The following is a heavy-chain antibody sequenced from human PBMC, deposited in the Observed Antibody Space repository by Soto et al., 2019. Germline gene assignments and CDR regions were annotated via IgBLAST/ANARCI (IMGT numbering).Heavy chain of an antibody. D-gene: IGHD3-22*01. CDR1: GFTSSSYA. J-gene: IGHJ4*02. Sequence: GGSLRLSCAASGFTSSSYAMSWVRQAPGKGLEWVSAISGSGGSTYYADSVKGRFTISRDNSKNTLYLQMNSLRAEDTAVYYCAKDRSNTMIVAAQDYWGQGTLVTVSS. V-gene: IGHV3-23*01. CDR2: ISGSGGST. CDR3: AKDRSNTMIVAAQDY.